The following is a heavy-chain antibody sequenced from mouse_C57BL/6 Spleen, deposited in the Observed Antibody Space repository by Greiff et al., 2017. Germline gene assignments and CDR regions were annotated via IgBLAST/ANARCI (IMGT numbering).Heavy chain of an antibody. Sequence: EVHLVESGGGLVKPGGSLKLSCAASGFTFSSYAMSWVRQTPEKRLEWVATISDGGSYTYYPDNVKGRFTISRDNAKNNLYLQMSHLKSEDTAMYYCARDRDDGYYDFDYWGQGTTLTVSS. V-gene: IGHV5-4*01. D-gene: IGHD2-3*01. CDR2: ISDGGSYT. CDR3: ARDRDDGYYDFDY. CDR1: GFTFSSYA. J-gene: IGHJ2*01.